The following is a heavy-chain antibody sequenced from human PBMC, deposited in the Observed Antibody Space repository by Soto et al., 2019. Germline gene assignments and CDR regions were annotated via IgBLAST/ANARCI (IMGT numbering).Heavy chain of an antibody. CDR2: TSASGAVT. J-gene: IGHJ5*02. V-gene: IGHV3-23*01. CDR1: GFTFYSHA. D-gene: IGHD2-21*01. CDR3: IDGGAIGPPPLDP. Sequence: DVQLLESGGDLVQPGGSLRLSCVASGFTFYSHAMSWVRQAPGKGLEWVSGTSASGAVTYYADSVKGRFTMSRDNAKNTLWLQMNSLRVEDTAGYYCIDGGAIGPPPLDPWGQGTLVIVSS.